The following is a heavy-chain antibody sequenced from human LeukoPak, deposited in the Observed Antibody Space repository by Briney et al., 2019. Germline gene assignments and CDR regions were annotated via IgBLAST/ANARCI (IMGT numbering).Heavy chain of an antibody. CDR1: GFTFSSYS. Sequence: GGSLRLSCAASGFTFSSYSMNWVRQAPGKGLEWVSSTSSSSSYIYYADSVKGRFTISRDNAKNSLYLQMNSLRAEDTAVYYCARDVPIFGVVIIRYYYYGMDVWGQGTTVTVSS. D-gene: IGHD3-3*01. CDR2: TSSSSSYI. J-gene: IGHJ6*02. V-gene: IGHV3-21*01. CDR3: ARDVPIFGVVIIRYYYYGMDV.